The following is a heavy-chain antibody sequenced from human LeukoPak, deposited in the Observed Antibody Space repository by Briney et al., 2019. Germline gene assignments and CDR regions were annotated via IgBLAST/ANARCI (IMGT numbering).Heavy chain of an antibody. CDR1: GYTFTSYG. CDR3: ARGPYCSGGTCYSQYFDY. V-gene: IGHV1-18*01. J-gene: IGHJ4*02. Sequence: ASVKVSCKASGYTFTSYGISWVQQAPGQGLEWMGWISGYNGNTHYAQNLQGRVTMTTDTSTSTAYMELRSLRSDDTAVYYCARGPYCSGGTCYSQYFDYWGQGTLVTVSS. CDR2: ISGYNGNT. D-gene: IGHD2-15*01.